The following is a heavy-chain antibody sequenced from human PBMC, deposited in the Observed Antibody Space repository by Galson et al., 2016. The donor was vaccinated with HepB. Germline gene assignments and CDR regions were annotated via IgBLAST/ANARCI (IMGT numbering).Heavy chain of an antibody. CDR2: IFSSGST. CDR1: GASVSSGSYY. J-gene: IGHJ3*01. V-gene: IGHV4-61*01. Sequence: SETLSLTCTVSGASVSSGSYYWSWIRQPPGKGLEWIGYIFSSGSTNYNPSLKSRVTISADASKNQFSLTLSSVTAADSAVYYCARDYPDYDYVWGRYRYSAFDVWGQGTMVTVSS. CDR3: ARDYPDYDYVWGRYRYSAFDV. D-gene: IGHD3-16*02.